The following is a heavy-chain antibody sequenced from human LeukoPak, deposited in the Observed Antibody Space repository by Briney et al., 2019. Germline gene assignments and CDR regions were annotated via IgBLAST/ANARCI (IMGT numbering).Heavy chain of an antibody. CDR2: INPNSGGT. CDR3: ARSPSGSKAAKY. V-gene: IGHV1-2*02. D-gene: IGHD6-13*01. CDR1: GYTFTGYY. Sequence: GASVKVSCKASGYTFTGYYMHWVRQAPGQGLEWMGWINPNSGGTNYAQKFQGRVTMTRDTSISAAYMELSRLRSDDTAVYYCARSPSGSKAAKYWGQGTLVTVSS. J-gene: IGHJ4*02.